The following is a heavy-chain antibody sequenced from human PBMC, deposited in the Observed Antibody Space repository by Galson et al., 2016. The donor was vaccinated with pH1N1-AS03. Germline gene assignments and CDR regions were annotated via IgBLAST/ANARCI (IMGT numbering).Heavy chain of an antibody. CDR3: ARLGRDFRSGYRVPFDY. CDR1: GGTFTAYS. V-gene: IGHV4-34*01. CDR2: INSNEGT. Sequence: ETLSLTCAVYGGTFTAYSWSWLRQPPGKGLEWLGEINSNEGTNYNPSLKNRVTISIDTTKNQFSLKLNSVTAAGTAVYYWARLGRDFRSGYRVPFDYWGQGSLVIVSS. J-gene: IGHJ4*02. D-gene: IGHD3-3*01.